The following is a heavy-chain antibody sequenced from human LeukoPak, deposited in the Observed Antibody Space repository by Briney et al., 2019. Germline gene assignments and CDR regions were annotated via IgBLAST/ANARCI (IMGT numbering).Heavy chain of an antibody. CDR1: GFTFSSYA. J-gene: IGHJ3*02. Sequence: PGGSPRLSCAASGFTFSSYAMSWVRQAPGKGLEWVSAISGSGGSTYYADSVKGRFTISRDNAKNSLYLRMNSLRAEDTAVYYCARDRFGESLLWGDAFDIWGQGTMVTVSS. CDR3: ARDRFGESLLWGDAFDI. CDR2: ISGSGGST. D-gene: IGHD3-10*01. V-gene: IGHV3-23*01.